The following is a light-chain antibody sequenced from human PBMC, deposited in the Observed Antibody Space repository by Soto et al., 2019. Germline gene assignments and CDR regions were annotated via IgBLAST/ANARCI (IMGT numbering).Light chain of an antibody. V-gene: IGKV3-11*01. J-gene: IGKJ5*01. CDR2: DAS. CDR1: HSVITY. CDR3: QQRYSWPPIT. Sequence: EIVLTQSPATLSLSPGESATLSCRASHSVITYVAWYQQKRGQAPRLLIYDASNRVTGISARFSGSGSGTDFTLTITNLEPEDFAVYYCQQRYSWPPITFGQGTRLEIK.